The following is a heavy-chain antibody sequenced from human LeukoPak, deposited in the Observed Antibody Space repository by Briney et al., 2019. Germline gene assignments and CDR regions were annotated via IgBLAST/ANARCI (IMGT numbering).Heavy chain of an antibody. Sequence: PSETLSLTCTVSGYSISSGYYWGWIRQPPGKGLEWIGSIHHSGSTYNNPSLKSRVTISVDTSKNQFSLKLSSVTAADTAVYYCASGVTRYNWNDNYFDYWGQGTLVTVSS. CDR2: IHHSGST. D-gene: IGHD1-1*01. V-gene: IGHV4-38-2*02. J-gene: IGHJ4*02. CDR1: GYSISSGYY. CDR3: ASGVTRYNWNDNYFDY.